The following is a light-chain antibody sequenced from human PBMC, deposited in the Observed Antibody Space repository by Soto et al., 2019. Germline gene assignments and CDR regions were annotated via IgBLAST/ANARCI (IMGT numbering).Light chain of an antibody. CDR1: NSGVVNYEY. J-gene: IGLJ1*01. CDR3: CSSGGSPTDV. CDR2: EGR. V-gene: IGLV2-23*01. Sequence: QSALSQPASVSGSPGQSITISCTGINSGVVNYEYVSWYQQFPDKAPKLIIYEGRERPSGVSDRFSGSKSDNAASLTISGLKVEDEADYYCCSSGGSPTDVFGTGTKVTVL.